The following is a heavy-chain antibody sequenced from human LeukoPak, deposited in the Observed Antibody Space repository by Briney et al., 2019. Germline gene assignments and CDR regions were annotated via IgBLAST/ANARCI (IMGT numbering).Heavy chain of an antibody. D-gene: IGHD3-22*01. CDR3: AKGERHYYDSSGYYSYYFDY. V-gene: IGHV3-23*01. CDR1: GFTFSSYA. CDR2: ISGSGGRT. Sequence: GASLRLSCAASGFTFSSYAMSWVRQAPGKGLEWVSAISGSGGRTYYADSVKGRFTISRDNSKNTLYLQMNSLRAEDTAVYHCAKGERHYYDSSGYYSYYFDYWGQGTLVIVSS. J-gene: IGHJ4*02.